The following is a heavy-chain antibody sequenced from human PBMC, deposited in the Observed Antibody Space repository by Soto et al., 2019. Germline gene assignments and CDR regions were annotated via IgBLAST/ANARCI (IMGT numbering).Heavy chain of an antibody. J-gene: IGHJ5*02. Sequence: SETLSLACTVSGGSLSSGDYYWSWIRQHPGKGLEWIGYIYYSGSTYYNPSLKSRVTISVDTSKNQFSPKLSSVTAADTAVYYRAREIGSGPWGQGTLVTVSS. V-gene: IGHV4-30-4*01. CDR3: AREIGSGP. D-gene: IGHD3-10*01. CDR1: GGSLSSGDYY. CDR2: IYYSGST.